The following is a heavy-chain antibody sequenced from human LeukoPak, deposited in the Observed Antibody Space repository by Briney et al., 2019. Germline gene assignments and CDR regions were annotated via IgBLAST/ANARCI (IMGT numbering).Heavy chain of an antibody. CDR2: INTNTGNP. J-gene: IGHJ4*02. Sequence: GASVKVSCKASGYTFTIYAMKWVRQAPGQGLEWMGWINTNTGNPTYVQSFTGRFVFSLDTSVSTAYLQISSLKAEDTAVYYCARVQDDFWSGDDYWGQGTLVTVSS. CDR3: ARVQDDFWSGDDY. V-gene: IGHV7-4-1*02. D-gene: IGHD3-3*01. CDR1: GYTFTIYA.